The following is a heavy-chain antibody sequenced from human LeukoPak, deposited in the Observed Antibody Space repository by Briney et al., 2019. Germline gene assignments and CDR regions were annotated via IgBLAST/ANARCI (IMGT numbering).Heavy chain of an antibody. V-gene: IGHV3-21*01. CDR3: ARDRHGSGPDY. CDR2: ISSSSYI. J-gene: IGHJ4*02. Sequence: GGSLRLSCAASGFTFSSYSMNWVRQAPGKGLEWVSSISSSSYIYYADSVKGRFTISRDNAKNSLYLQMNSLRAEDTAVYYCARDRHGSGPDYWGQGTLVTVSS. D-gene: IGHD3-10*01. CDR1: GFTFSSYS.